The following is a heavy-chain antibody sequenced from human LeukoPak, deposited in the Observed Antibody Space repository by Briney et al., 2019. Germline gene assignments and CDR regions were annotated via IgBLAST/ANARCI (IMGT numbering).Heavy chain of an antibody. Sequence: SETLSLTCIVSGGSISSYYWSWIRQPPGKGLEWIGDIYTSGSTNYNPSLKSRVTISVDTSKNQFSLKLSSVTAADTAVYYCAREIVVVTANGWFDPWGQGTLVTVSS. CDR2: IYTSGST. V-gene: IGHV4-4*09. CDR3: AREIVVVTANGWFDP. D-gene: IGHD2-21*02. J-gene: IGHJ5*02. CDR1: GGSISSYY.